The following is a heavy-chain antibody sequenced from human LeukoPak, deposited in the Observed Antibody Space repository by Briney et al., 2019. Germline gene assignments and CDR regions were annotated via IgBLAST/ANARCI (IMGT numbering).Heavy chain of an antibody. J-gene: IGHJ3*02. Sequence: GRSLRLSCAASGFTFSSYAMHWVRQAPGKGLEWVAVISYDGSNKYYADSVKGRFTISRDNSKNTLYLQMNSLRAEDTAVYYCARDMSYDSSGYYYGAFDIWGQGTMVTVSS. V-gene: IGHV3-30-3*01. D-gene: IGHD3-22*01. CDR3: ARDMSYDSSGYYYGAFDI. CDR2: ISYDGSNK. CDR1: GFTFSSYA.